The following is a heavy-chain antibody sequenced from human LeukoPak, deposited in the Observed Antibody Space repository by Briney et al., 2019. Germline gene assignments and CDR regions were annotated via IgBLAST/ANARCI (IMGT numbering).Heavy chain of an antibody. Sequence: GGSLRLSCAASGFTFSSCAMHWVRQAPGKGLEWVAVISYDGSNKYYADSVKGRFTISRDNSKNTLYLQMNSLRAEDTAVYYCARALGDILTGYYPLGYWGQGTLVTVSS. D-gene: IGHD3-9*01. CDR3: ARALGDILTGYYPLGY. V-gene: IGHV3-30*04. CDR2: ISYDGSNK. CDR1: GFTFSSCA. J-gene: IGHJ4*02.